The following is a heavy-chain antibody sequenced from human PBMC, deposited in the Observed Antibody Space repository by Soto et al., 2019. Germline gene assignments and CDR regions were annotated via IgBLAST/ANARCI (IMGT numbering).Heavy chain of an antibody. CDR1: GYRFTSYW. Sequence: ESLKISCKTFGYRFTSYWVALVRQMPGKGLQWMGIIYPGDSDTRYSPSFQGHVTISADKSISSAYLQWSSLKASDTAMYYCARGKDITAHTPDYWGQGTLVTVSS. J-gene: IGHJ4*02. CDR3: ARGKDITAHTPDY. CDR2: IYPGDSDT. V-gene: IGHV5-51*01. D-gene: IGHD2-15*01.